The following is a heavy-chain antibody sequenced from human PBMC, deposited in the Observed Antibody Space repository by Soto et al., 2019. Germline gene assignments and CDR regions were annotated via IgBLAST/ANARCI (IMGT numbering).Heavy chain of an antibody. D-gene: IGHD6-13*01. Sequence: QVQLVESGGGVVQPGRSLRLSCAASGFTFSSYAMHWVRQAPGKGLEWVAVISYDGSNKYYADSVKGRFTISRDNSKNTRYLQMNSLRAEDTAVYYCAGAYRGYSSSWSKTYYYYGMDVWGQGTTVTVSS. CDR3: AGAYRGYSSSWSKTYYYYGMDV. CDR1: GFTFSSYA. CDR2: ISYDGSNK. V-gene: IGHV3-30*14. J-gene: IGHJ6*02.